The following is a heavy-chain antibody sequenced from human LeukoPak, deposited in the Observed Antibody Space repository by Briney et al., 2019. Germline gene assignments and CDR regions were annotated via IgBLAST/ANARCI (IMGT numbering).Heavy chain of an antibody. V-gene: IGHV4-4*02. CDR3: ARGQVQSFWSGYYDLDY. CDR2: IYHSGST. CDR1: GGSISSSNW. Sequence: SGTLSLTCAVSGGSISSSNWWSWVRQPPGKGLEWIGEIYHSGSTNYNPSLKSRVTISVDKSKNQFSLKLSSVTAADTAVYYCARGQVQSFWSGYYDLDYWGQGTLVTVSS. D-gene: IGHD3-3*01. J-gene: IGHJ4*02.